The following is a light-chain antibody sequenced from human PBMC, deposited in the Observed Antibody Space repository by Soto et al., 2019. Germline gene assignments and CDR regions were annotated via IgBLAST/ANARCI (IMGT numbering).Light chain of an antibody. CDR1: QSVGSSF. Sequence: EIVLTQSPGTLSLSPGERATLSCRASQSVGSSFLAWYQQRPGQRPRLLIYGASSRATGLPDRFSGSGSGTDFTLPISRLEPEDFAFYYCQQYGNSPRTFGQGTKVEIK. J-gene: IGKJ1*01. V-gene: IGKV3-20*01. CDR2: GAS. CDR3: QQYGNSPRT.